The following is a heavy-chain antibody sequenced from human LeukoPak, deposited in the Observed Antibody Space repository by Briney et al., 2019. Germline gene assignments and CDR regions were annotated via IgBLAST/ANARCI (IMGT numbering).Heavy chain of an antibody. J-gene: IGHJ6*03. D-gene: IGHD2-15*01. CDR1: GFTFSSYG. CDR2: IRYDGSNK. CDR3: AARHSNAPANYYYYYMDV. Sequence: GGSLRLSCAASGFTFSSYGMHWVRQAPGKGLEWVAFIRYDGSNKYYADSVKGRFTISRDNSKNTLYLQMNSLRAEDTAVYYCAARHSNAPANYYYYYMDVWGKGTTVTVSS. V-gene: IGHV3-30*02.